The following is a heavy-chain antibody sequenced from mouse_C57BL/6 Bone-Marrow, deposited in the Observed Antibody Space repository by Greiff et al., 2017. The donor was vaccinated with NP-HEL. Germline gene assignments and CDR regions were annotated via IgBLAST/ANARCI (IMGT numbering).Heavy chain of an antibody. D-gene: IGHD1-1*01. CDR2: ISYDGSN. CDR3: ASRFTTVVATRYFDV. Sequence: VQLKESGPGLVKPSQSLSLTCSVTGYSITSGYYWNWIRQFPGNKLEWMGYISYDGSNNYNPSLKNRISITRDTSKNQFFLKLNSVTTEDTATYYCASRFTTVVATRYFDVWGTGTTVTVSS. CDR1: GYSITSGYY. J-gene: IGHJ1*03. V-gene: IGHV3-6*01.